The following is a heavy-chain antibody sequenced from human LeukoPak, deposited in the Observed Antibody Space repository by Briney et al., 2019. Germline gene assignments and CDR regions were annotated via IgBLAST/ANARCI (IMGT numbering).Heavy chain of an antibody. Sequence: SETLSLTCTVSGGSIISPYWSWIRQPPGKGLEWIGYIYYSGSTYYNPSLKSRVTISVDTSKNQFSLKLSSVTAADTAVYYCASIEATYSGYDGFDYWGQGTLVTVSS. CDR2: IYYSGST. V-gene: IGHV4-59*11. CDR3: ASIEATYSGYDGFDY. CDR1: GGSIISPY. D-gene: IGHD5-12*01. J-gene: IGHJ4*02.